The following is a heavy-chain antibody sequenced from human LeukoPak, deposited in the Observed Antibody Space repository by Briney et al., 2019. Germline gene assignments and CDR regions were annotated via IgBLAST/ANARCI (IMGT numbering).Heavy chain of an antibody. CDR3: ARGWNDFWAFDY. Sequence: SETLSLTCTVSGGSISSYYWSWIRQPAGKGLEWIGRIYTSGSTNYNPSLKSRVTMSVDTSKNQFSLKLSSVTAADTAVNYCARGWNDFWAFDYWGQGTLVADSP. J-gene: IGHJ4*02. CDR1: GGSISSYY. CDR2: IYTSGST. V-gene: IGHV4-4*07. D-gene: IGHD3-3*01.